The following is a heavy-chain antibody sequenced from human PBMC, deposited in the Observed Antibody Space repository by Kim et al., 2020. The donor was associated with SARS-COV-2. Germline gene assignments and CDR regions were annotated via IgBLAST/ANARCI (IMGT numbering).Heavy chain of an antibody. J-gene: IGHJ4*02. CDR3: ARPGRDGYKWGGVGY. Sequence: GESLKISCKGSGYSFTSYWISWVRQMPGKGLEWMGRIDPSDSYTNYSPSFQGHVTISADKSISTAYLQWSSLKASDTAMYYCARPGRDGYKWGGVGYWGQGTLVTVSS. D-gene: IGHD5-12*01. V-gene: IGHV5-10-1*01. CDR2: IDPSDSYT. CDR1: GYSFTSYW.